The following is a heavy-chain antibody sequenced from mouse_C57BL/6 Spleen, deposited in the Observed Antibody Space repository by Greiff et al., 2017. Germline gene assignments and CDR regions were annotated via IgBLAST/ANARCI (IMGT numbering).Heavy chain of an antibody. CDR2: ISSGSCTI. V-gene: IGHV5-17*01. J-gene: IGHJ4*01. Sequence: DVKLVESGGGLVKPGGSLKLSCAASGFTFSDYGMHWVRQAPEKGLEWVAYISSGSCTIYYADTVKGRFTISRDNAKNTLFLQMTSLRSEDTAMYYCARGDYTLDYWGQGTSVTVSS. CDR3: ARGDYTLDY. CDR1: GFTFSDYG. D-gene: IGHD2-13*01.